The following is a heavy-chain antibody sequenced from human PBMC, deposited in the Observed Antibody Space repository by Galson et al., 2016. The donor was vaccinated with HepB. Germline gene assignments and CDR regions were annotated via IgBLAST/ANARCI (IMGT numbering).Heavy chain of an antibody. CDR1: GFAFSSYA. V-gene: IGHV3-23*01. CDR2: ISYTDGST. Sequence: SLRLSCAASGFAFSSYAMSWVRQAPGKGLEWVSSISYTDGSTSYADSVKGRFTISRDNSKNALYLQMNSLRAEDTAVYYCTKIMRPLSIDMISDYWGQGTLVSVSS. CDR3: TKIMRPLSIDMISDY. J-gene: IGHJ4*02. D-gene: IGHD2/OR15-2a*01.